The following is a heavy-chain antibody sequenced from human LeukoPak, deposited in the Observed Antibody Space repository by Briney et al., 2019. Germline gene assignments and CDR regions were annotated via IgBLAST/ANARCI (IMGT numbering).Heavy chain of an antibody. CDR2: INPKSGDT. CDR3: ARDYYGSGSFSGH. Sequence: GASVKVSCKASGYTFNDYYMHWVRQAPGQGLGWLGWINPKSGDTNYAQRFQGRVTMTRDTSISTAYMELSRLTSDDTAVYYCARDYYGSGSFSGHWGQGTLVTVSS. J-gene: IGHJ4*02. CDR1: GYTFNDYY. V-gene: IGHV1-2*02. D-gene: IGHD3-10*01.